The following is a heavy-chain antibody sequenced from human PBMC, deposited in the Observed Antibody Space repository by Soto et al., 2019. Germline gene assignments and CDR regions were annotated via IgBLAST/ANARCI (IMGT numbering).Heavy chain of an antibody. CDR2: IIPIFGTA. V-gene: IGHV1-69*13. Sequence: GASVKVSCKASGGTFSSYAISWVRQAPGQGLEWMGGIIPIFGTANYAQKFQGRVTITADESTSTAYMELSSLRSEDTAVYYCARDLRSSSTFYGMDVWGQGTTVTVSS. J-gene: IGHJ6*02. D-gene: IGHD6-6*01. CDR3: ARDLRSSSTFYGMDV. CDR1: GGTFSSYA.